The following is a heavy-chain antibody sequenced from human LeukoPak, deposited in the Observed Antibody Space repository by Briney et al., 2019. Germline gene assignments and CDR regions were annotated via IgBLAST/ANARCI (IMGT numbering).Heavy chain of an antibody. D-gene: IGHD3-10*01. V-gene: IGHV3-23*01. CDR2: ISGSGGST. Sequence: GGSLRLSCAASGFTFSSYAMSWVRQAPGKGLEWVSAISGSGGSTYYADSVKGRFTISRHNSKNTLYLQMNSLRAEDPAVYYCELWFGDLGRDCWGQGMLVTVSS. CDR3: ELWFGDLGRDC. CDR1: GFTFSSYA. J-gene: IGHJ4*02.